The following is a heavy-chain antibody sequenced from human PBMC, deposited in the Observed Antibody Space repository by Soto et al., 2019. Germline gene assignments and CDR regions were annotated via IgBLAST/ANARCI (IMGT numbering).Heavy chain of an antibody. V-gene: IGHV3-9*01. CDR3: AKDRGSTRLITYAFDI. D-gene: IGHD2-2*01. CDR2: HSWNSGSI. CDR1: GFTFDDYA. Sequence: EVQLVESGGGLVQPGRSLRLSCAASGFTFDDYAMHWVRQAPGKGLEWVSGHSWNSGSIGYADSVKGRFTISRDNAKNSLNQQMNSLRAEDTALYYCAKDRGSTRLITYAFDIWGQGTMVTVSS. J-gene: IGHJ3*02.